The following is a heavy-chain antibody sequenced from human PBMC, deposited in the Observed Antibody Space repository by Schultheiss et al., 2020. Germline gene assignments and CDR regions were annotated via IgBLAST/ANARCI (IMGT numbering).Heavy chain of an antibody. D-gene: IGHD3-3*02. Sequence: GGSLRLSCAASGFTFSSYAMHWVRQAPGKGLEWVAVISYDGINKYYADSVKGRFTISRDNSKNTLYLQINSLRSEDTAAYYCATDRRIFGVVPSAALDYWGQGTLVTVSS. J-gene: IGHJ4*02. CDR2: ISYDGINK. V-gene: IGHV3-30*01. CDR3: ATDRRIFGVVPSAALDY. CDR1: GFTFSSYA.